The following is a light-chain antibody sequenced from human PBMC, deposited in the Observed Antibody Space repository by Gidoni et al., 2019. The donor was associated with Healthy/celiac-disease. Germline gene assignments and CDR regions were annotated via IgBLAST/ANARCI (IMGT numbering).Light chain of an antibody. V-gene: IGKV1-5*01. Sequence: DIQMTQYPSTLSASVGDRVPITCRASQSISSWLAWYQQKPGKAPKLLIYDASSLESGVPSRFSGSGSGTEFTLTISSLQPDDFATYYCQQYNSYSETFGQGTKLEIK. CDR3: QQYNSYSET. CDR2: DAS. J-gene: IGKJ2*01. CDR1: QSISSW.